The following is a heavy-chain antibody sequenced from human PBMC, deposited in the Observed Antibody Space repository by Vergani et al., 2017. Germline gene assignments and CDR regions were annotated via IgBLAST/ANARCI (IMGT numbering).Heavy chain of an antibody. Sequence: QVQLVQSGAEVKKPGASVKVSCKASGYTFTSYGISWVRQAPGQGLEWMGWISAYNGNTNYAQKLQGRVTMTTDTSTSTAYMELRSLRSDDTAVYYCARDLPGGQWLVKGALDIWGQGTMVTVSS. V-gene: IGHV1-18*01. D-gene: IGHD6-19*01. J-gene: IGHJ3*02. CDR1: GYTFTSYG. CDR3: ARDLPGGQWLVKGALDI. CDR2: ISAYNGNT.